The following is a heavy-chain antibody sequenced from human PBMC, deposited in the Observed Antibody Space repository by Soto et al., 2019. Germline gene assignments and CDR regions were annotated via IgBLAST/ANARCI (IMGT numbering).Heavy chain of an antibody. Sequence: QVQLVQSGAEVKKPGSSVKVSCKASGGTFSSYAISWVRQAPGQGLDWLGGIIPIFGTANYAQKFQGRVTITADESTSTAYMELSSLRSEDAAVYYCARAGITMVRGVPGDSFDYWGQGTLVTVSS. J-gene: IGHJ4*02. D-gene: IGHD3-10*01. CDR3: ARAGITMVRGVPGDSFDY. CDR2: IIPIFGTA. CDR1: GGTFSSYA. V-gene: IGHV1-69*01.